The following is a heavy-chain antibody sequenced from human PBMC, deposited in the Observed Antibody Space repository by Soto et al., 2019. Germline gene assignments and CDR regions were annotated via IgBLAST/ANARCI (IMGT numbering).Heavy chain of an antibody. CDR2: IKPDGSEK. V-gene: IGHV3-7*04. J-gene: IGHJ3*02. CDR3: ARGDYYDSSGPFSDAFDI. CDR1: GFTVSSNY. D-gene: IGHD3-22*01. Sequence: GGSLGLSCAASGFTVSSNYMSWVRQAPGKGLEWVANIKPDGSEKWYVDSVKGRFTISRDNAKNSLYLQMNSLRAEDTAVYYCARGDYYDSSGPFSDAFDIWGQGTMVTVSS.